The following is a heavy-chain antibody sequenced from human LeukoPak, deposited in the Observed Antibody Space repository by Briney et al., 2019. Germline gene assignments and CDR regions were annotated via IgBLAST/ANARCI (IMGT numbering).Heavy chain of an antibody. J-gene: IGHJ4*02. V-gene: IGHV4-34*01. CDR2: INHSGST. CDR3: ARSLDTAMVADY. CDR1: GGSFSGYY. Sequence: SETLSLTCAVYGGSFSGYYWGWIRQPPGKGLEWIGEINHSGSTNYNPSLKSRVTISVDTPKNQFSLKLSSVTAADTAVYYCARSLDTAMVADYWGQGTLVTVSS. D-gene: IGHD5-18*01.